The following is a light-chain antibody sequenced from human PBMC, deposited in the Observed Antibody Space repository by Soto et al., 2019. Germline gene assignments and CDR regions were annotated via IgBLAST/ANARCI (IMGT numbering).Light chain of an antibody. V-gene: IGKV3-20*01. CDR3: QQYDNSPLT. Sequence: DTVLTQSPGTLSLSPGERAALSCRASQSVSSSYLAWYQQKPGQAPRLLIYGASNRATGIPDRFSGSGSGTDFTLTISRLEPEDFAVYYCQQYDNSPLTLGGGTKVDIK. CDR2: GAS. J-gene: IGKJ4*01. CDR1: QSVSSSY.